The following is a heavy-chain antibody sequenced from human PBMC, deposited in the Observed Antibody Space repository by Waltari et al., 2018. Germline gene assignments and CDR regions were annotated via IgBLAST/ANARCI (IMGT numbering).Heavy chain of an antibody. J-gene: IGHJ4*02. V-gene: IGHV3-66*01. CDR1: GFTVSSNY. D-gene: IGHD2-21*02. CDR2: IYSGGST. Sequence: EVQLVESGGGLVQPGGSLRLSCAASGFTVSSNYMSWVRQAPGKGLEWVSVIYSGGSTYYADSVKGRFTISRDNSKNTLYLQMNSLRAEDTAVYYCARDVGAVTASFDYWGQGTLVTVSS. CDR3: ARDVGAVTASFDY.